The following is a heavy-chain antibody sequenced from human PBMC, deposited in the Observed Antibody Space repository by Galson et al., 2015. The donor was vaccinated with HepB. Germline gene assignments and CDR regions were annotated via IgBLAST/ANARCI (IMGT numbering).Heavy chain of an antibody. J-gene: IGHJ6*03. V-gene: IGHV3-53*01. Sequence: SLRLSCAASGFAFSSYAMTWFRQAPGKGLEWVSVIYSGGSTYYADSVKGRFTISRDNSKNTLYLQMNSLRAEDTAVYYCARGGDRGSTYYYYMDVWGKGTTVTVSS. CDR2: IYSGGST. CDR3: ARGGDRGSTYYYYMDV. CDR1: GFAFSSYA. D-gene: IGHD7-27*01.